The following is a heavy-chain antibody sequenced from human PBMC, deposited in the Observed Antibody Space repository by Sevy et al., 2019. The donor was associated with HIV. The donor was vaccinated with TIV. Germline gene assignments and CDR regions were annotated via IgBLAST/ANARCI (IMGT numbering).Heavy chain of an antibody. J-gene: IGHJ4*02. CDR3: AKAGDSSSWPPPFDY. CDR2: ISGSGGST. V-gene: IGHV3-23*01. D-gene: IGHD6-13*01. CDR1: GFTFSSYA. Sequence: GGSLRLSSAASGFTFSSYAMSWVRQAPGKGLEWVSAISGSGGSTYYADSVKGRFTISRDNSKNTLYLQMNSLRAEDTAVYYCAKAGDSSSWPPPFDYWGQGTLVTVSS.